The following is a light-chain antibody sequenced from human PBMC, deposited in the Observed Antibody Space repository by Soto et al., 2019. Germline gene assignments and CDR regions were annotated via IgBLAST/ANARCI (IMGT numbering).Light chain of an antibody. V-gene: IGKV1D-13*01. J-gene: IGKJ3*01. CDR1: QALSSA. CDR3: QHFINYLYT. Sequence: AIQLTQSPSSLSASVGDRVTITCRASQALSSALAWYQQKPGTAPKLLIFDTSSLESGVPSRFSGSGSGTDFTLTISGLQPEDFATYYCQHFINYLYTFGPGTTVDIK. CDR2: DTS.